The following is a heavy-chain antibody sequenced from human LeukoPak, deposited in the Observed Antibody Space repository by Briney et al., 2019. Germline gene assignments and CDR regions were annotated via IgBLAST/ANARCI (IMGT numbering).Heavy chain of an antibody. Sequence: GGSLRLSCVASGLTFHDYAMHWVRQAPGKGLEWVSLISADGGSTFYADSVRGRFSISRDNSKNSLYLQMNSPRTEDTAMYYCAEESGKFDYWGQGTLVAVSS. CDR2: ISADGGST. CDR1: GLTFHDYA. J-gene: IGHJ4*02. V-gene: IGHV3-43*02. CDR3: AEESGKFDY.